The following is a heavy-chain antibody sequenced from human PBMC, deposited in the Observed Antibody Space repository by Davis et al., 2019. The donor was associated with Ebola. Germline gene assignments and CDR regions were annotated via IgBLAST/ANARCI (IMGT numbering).Heavy chain of an antibody. CDR3: ARGIPGYSSSWYWFDP. D-gene: IGHD6-13*01. J-gene: IGHJ5*02. Sequence: ASVKVSCKASGYTFTGYYMHWVRQAPGQGLEWMGWINPNSGGTNYAQKFQGWVTMTRDTSISTAYMELSRLRSDDTAVYYCARGIPGYSSSWYWFDPWGQGTLVTVSS. V-gene: IGHV1-2*04. CDR1: GYTFTGYY. CDR2: INPNSGGT.